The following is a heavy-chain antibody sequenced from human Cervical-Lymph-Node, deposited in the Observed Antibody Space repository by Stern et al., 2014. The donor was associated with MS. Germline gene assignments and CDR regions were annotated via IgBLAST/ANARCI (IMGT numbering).Heavy chain of an antibody. CDR3: ARDKDRTFDY. D-gene: IGHD2-15*01. V-gene: IGHV3-48*01. Sequence: VQLVESGGGLVQPGGSLRLSCAASGFTFSSYAMNWVRQAPGKGLEWVSYISSGGSTIYYADSVKGRFTISRDNAKNSLYLQLNSLGAEDTAVYYCARDKDRTFDYWGQGTLVTVSS. CDR2: ISSGGSTI. J-gene: IGHJ4*02. CDR1: GFTFSSYA.